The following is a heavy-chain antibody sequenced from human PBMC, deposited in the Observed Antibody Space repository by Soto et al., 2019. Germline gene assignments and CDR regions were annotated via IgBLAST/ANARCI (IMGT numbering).Heavy chain of an antibody. J-gene: IGHJ6*03. V-gene: IGHV1-3*01. Sequence: QVQLVQSGAEVKKPGASVKVSCKASGYTFTSYAMHWVRQAPGQRLEWMGWINAGNGNTKYSQKFQGRVTITRDTSASTAYMELSSLRSEDTGVYYCARDGYSNYVRYYYYMDVWGKGTTVTVSS. CDR3: ARDGYSNYVRYYYYMDV. D-gene: IGHD4-4*01. CDR1: GYTFTSYA. CDR2: INAGNGNT.